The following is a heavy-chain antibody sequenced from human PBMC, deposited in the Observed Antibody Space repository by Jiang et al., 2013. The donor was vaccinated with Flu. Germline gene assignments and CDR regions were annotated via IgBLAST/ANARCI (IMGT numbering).Heavy chain of an antibody. V-gene: IGHV1-3*01. CDR3: ARDSLNPYGSRSQHLTY. CDR1: GYTFTTYS. CDR2: INAGNGNT. J-gene: IGHJ4*02. Sequence: SGAEVKKPGASVKLSCKTSGYTFTTYSIHWVRQAPGQRLEWMGWINAGNGNTKYLQKFQDRVTITRNTPANTAHMELSSLRSEDTAVYYCARDSLNPYGSRSQHLTYWGQGTLLTVSS. D-gene: IGHD3-10*01.